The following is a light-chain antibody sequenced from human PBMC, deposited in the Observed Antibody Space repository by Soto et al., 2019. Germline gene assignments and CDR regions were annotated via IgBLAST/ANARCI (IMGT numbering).Light chain of an antibody. CDR2: DVS. J-gene: IGLJ1*01. V-gene: IGLV2-14*03. Sequence: QSALTQPASVSGSPGQSITISCTGTNTDIAIYNYVSWYQQHPGKAPNLMIYDVSNRPSGVSNRFSGSKSGNTASLTISGLQAEDEADYYCSSYTSTSTYVFGPGTKVTVL. CDR3: SSYTSTSTYV. CDR1: NTDIAIYNY.